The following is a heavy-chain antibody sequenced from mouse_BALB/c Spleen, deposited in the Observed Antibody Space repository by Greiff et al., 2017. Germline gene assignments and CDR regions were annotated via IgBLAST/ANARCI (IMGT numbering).Heavy chain of an antibody. Sequence: VQLQQSGAELMKPGASVKISCKATGYTFSSYWIEWVKQRPGHGLEWIGEILPGSGSTNYNEKFKGKATFTADTSSNTAYMQLSSLTSEDSAVFYCARRYYDNAIELFAYRGQEALVTVSA. CDR1: GYTFSSYW. CDR2: ILPGSGST. J-gene: IGHJ3*01. CDR3: ARRYYDNAIELFAY. V-gene: IGHV1-9*01. D-gene: IGHD2-4*01.